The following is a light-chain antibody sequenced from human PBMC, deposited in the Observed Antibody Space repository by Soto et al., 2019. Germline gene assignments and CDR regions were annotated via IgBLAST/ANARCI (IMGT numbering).Light chain of an antibody. V-gene: IGKV3-15*01. CDR3: QQYDNSVWT. J-gene: IGKJ1*01. CDR1: QGLGTN. CDR2: AAS. Sequence: EVVTTQSPATLSVSPGERATLSCRASQGLGTNLAWYQQKPGQAPRLLIYAASTRATGVPGRFSGSGSGTDFTLTISRLEPEDLAVYYCQQYDNSVWTFGQGTKVDIK.